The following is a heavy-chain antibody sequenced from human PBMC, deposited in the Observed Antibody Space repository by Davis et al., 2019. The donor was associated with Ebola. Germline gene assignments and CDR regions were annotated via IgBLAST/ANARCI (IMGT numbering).Heavy chain of an antibody. Sequence: ASVKVSCKASGYTFTSYGISWVRQAPGQGLEWMGWISAYNGNTNYAQKLQGRVTMTTDTSTSTAYMELSSLRSEDTAVYYCAAGRQWFGELSGFDPWGQGTLVTVSS. D-gene: IGHD3-10*01. V-gene: IGHV1-18*04. J-gene: IGHJ5*02. CDR1: GYTFTSYG. CDR3: AAGRQWFGELSGFDP. CDR2: ISAYNGNT.